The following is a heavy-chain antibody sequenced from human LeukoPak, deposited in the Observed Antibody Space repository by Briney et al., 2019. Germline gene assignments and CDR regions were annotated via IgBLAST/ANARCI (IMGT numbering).Heavy chain of an antibody. V-gene: IGHV3-23*01. J-gene: IGHJ6*04. CDR1: GFTLSSYA. CDR3: AKEGLQTVTHGHYYYYYYGMDV. CDR2: ISGSGGST. Sequence: PGGSLRLSCAASGFTLSSYAMSWVRQAPGKGLEWVSAISGSGGSTYYADSVKGRFTISRDNSKNTLYLQMNSLRAEDTAVYYCAKEGLQTVTHGHYYYYYYGMDVWGKGTTVTVSS. D-gene: IGHD4-17*01.